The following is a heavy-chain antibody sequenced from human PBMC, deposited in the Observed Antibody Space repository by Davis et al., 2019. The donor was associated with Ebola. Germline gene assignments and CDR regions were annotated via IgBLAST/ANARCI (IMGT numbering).Heavy chain of an antibody. CDR2: TSSDGGDI. D-gene: IGHD2-2*01. Sequence: GGSLRLSCAASGFNLRSYDMHWVRQAPGKGLEWVAVTSSDGGDIYYAESVKGRFTVSRQDSMRTLYLQMNGLRVDDTAMYYCAKEVVIMSAAMKGFASWGQGTLVTVSS. CDR1: GFNLRSYD. V-gene: IGHV3-30*18. J-gene: IGHJ4*02. CDR3: AKEVVIMSAAMKGFAS.